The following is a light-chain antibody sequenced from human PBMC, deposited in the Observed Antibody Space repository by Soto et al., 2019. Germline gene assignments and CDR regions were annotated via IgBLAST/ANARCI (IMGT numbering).Light chain of an antibody. CDR3: QQYGSSPPT. V-gene: IGKV3-20*01. CDR1: RSVSNNY. CDR2: GAS. J-gene: IGKJ1*01. Sequence: EIVLTQSPGTLSLSPGERATLSCRASRSVSNNYVAWYQRKPGQAPRLLIYGASSRATDIPRRFSGSGSGTDFTLTITRLEPEDFAVYYCQQYGSSPPTFGQGTKVEIK.